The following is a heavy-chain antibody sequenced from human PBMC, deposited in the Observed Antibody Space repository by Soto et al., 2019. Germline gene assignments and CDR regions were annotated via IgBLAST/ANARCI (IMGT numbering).Heavy chain of an antibody. J-gene: IGHJ4*02. CDR1: GGSFSGYY. CDR2: INHSGST. V-gene: IGHV4-34*01. CDR3: ARGPLVVVAATIPNYFDY. D-gene: IGHD2-15*01. Sequence: SETLSLTCAVYGGSFSGYYWSWIRQPPGKGLEWIGEINHSGSTNYNPSLKSRVTISVDTSKNQFSLKLSSVTAADTALYYCARGPLVVVAATIPNYFDYWGQGTLVTVSS.